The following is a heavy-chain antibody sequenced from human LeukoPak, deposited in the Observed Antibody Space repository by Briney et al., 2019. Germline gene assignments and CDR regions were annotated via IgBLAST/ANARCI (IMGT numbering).Heavy chain of an antibody. V-gene: IGHV1-8*01. CDR2: MNPNSGNT. CDR1: GYTFTSYD. CDR3: ARAARRIVATMRPLYYFDY. J-gene: IGHJ4*02. D-gene: IGHD5-12*01. Sequence: GASVKVSCKASGYTFTSYDINWVRQATGQGLEWMGWMNPNSGNTGYAQKFQGRVTMTRNTSISTAYMELSSLRSEDTAVYYCARAARRIVATMRPLYYFDYWGQGTLVTVSS.